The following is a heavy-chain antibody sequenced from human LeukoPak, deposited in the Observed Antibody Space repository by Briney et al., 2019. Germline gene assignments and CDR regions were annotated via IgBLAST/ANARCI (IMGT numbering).Heavy chain of an antibody. CDR3: ARQSYDILTGYPSPFDY. J-gene: IGHJ4*02. CDR2: ISYDGSNK. D-gene: IGHD3-9*01. Sequence: GGSLRLSCAASGFTFSSYAMHWVRQAPGKGLERVAVISYDGSNKYYADSVKGRFTISRDNSKNTLYLQMNSLRAEDTAVYYCARQSYDILTGYPSPFDYWGQGTLVTVSS. V-gene: IGHV3-30-3*01. CDR1: GFTFSSYA.